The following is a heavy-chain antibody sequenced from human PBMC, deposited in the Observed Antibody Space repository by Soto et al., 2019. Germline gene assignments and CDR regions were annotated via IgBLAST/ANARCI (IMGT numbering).Heavy chain of an antibody. CDR3: ARGGERGPLRFNFLAFDI. CDR1: SGSISSSNW. Sequence: SETLSLTCAVSSGSISSSNWWSWVRQPPGKGLEWIGEIYHSGSTNYNPSLKSRVTISVDKSKNQFSLKLSSVTAADTAVYYCARGGERGPLRFNFLAFDIWGQGTMVTVSS. J-gene: IGHJ3*02. V-gene: IGHV4-4*02. D-gene: IGHD3-3*01. CDR2: IYHSGST.